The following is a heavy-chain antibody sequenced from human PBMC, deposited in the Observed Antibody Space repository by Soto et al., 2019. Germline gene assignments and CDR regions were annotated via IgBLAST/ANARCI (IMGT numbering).Heavy chain of an antibody. CDR1: GYTFTSYA. CDR3: ARDSSHCDILTGHNWIDP. J-gene: IGHJ5*02. Sequence: QVQLVQSGAEVKKPGASVKVSCKASGYTFTSYAMHWVRQAPRQRLEWMGWINTGNGYTKYSQRFQGRVTITRDTSASTAYMELSSLISEDTAVYYCARDSSHCDILTGHNWIDPWDQGTLVTVSS. D-gene: IGHD3-9*01. CDR2: INTGNGYT. V-gene: IGHV1-3*04.